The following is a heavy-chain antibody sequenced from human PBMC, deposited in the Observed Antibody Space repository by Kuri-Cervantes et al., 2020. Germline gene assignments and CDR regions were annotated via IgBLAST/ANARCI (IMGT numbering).Heavy chain of an antibody. CDR1: GFSLSTSGVG. CDR3: AHRGYGSAGHWFDP. D-gene: IGHD3-10*01. CDR2: IYWNDDK. J-gene: IGHJ5*02. V-gene: IGHV2-5*01. Sequence: SGPTLVKPTQTLTLTCTFSGFSLSTSGVGVGWIRQPPGKALEWLALIYWNDDKRYSPSLKSRLTITKDTSKNQVVLTVTNMDPVDTATYYCAHRGYGSAGHWFDPWGQGTLVTVSS.